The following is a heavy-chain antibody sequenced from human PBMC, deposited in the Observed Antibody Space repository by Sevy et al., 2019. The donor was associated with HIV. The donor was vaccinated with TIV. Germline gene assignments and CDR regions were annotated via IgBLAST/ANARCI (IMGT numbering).Heavy chain of an antibody. J-gene: IGHJ6*02. D-gene: IGHD6-13*01. CDR2: ISAYNGNT. CDR3: ARGGIAAAGTDYYYYGMDV. Sequence: ASVKVSWKASGYTFTSYGISWVRQAPGQGLEWMGWISAYNGNTNYAQKLQGRVTMTTDTSTSTAYMELRSLRSDDTAVYYCARGGIAAAGTDYYYYGMDVWGQGTTVTVS. CDR1: GYTFTSYG. V-gene: IGHV1-18*01.